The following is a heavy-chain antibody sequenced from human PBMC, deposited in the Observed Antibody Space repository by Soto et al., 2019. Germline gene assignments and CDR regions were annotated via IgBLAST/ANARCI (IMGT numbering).Heavy chain of an antibody. J-gene: IGHJ5*02. CDR3: AREGGSETLQPSYNWFDT. Sequence: GASVKVSCKASGYTFTDYHIHWVRQAPGQGLEFMGWINANNGGAGPAQQFQGRVTVTRDTSITTVYMELSNLRSDDTAVYYCAREGGSETLQPSYNWFDTWGQGTLVTVSS. D-gene: IGHD6-25*01. CDR2: INANNGGA. CDR1: GYTFTDYH. V-gene: IGHV1-2*02.